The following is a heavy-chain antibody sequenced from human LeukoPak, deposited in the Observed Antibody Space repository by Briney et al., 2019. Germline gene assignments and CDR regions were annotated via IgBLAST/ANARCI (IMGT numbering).Heavy chain of an antibody. Sequence: SVKLCCSASGATFSSYAISWGRQAPGPGLEWMGGIILIFGTASYAQKFQGRVTTTTDESTSTAYMELSSLRSEDTAVYYCAAGRRNSSSRDLSPSYYMDVWDKGTTVTVSS. J-gene: IGHJ6*03. D-gene: IGHD6-13*01. CDR2: IILIFGTA. V-gene: IGHV1-69*05. CDR1: GATFSSYA. CDR3: AAGRRNSSSRDLSPSYYMDV.